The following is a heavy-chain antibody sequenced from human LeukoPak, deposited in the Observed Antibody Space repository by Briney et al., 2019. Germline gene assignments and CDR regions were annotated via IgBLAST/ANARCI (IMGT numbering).Heavy chain of an antibody. CDR3: ARAYGDYVNY. J-gene: IGHJ4*02. CDR2: IYYSGST. CDR1: GGSISSYY. Sequence: PSETLSLTCTVSGGSISSYYWSWIRQPPGKGLEWIGYIYYSGSTNYNPSLKSRVTISVDTSKNQFSLKLSSVTAADTAVYYCARAYGDYVNYWGQGTLVTVPS. V-gene: IGHV4-59*01. D-gene: IGHD4-17*01.